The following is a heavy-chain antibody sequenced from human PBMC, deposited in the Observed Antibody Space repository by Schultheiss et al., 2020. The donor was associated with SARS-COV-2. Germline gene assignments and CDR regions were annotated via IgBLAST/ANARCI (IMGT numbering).Heavy chain of an antibody. V-gene: IGHV4-4*07. CDR1: GGSISSYY. J-gene: IGHJ5*02. Sequence: SETLSLTCTVSGGSISSYYWSWIRQPAGKGLEWIGRIYTSGSTNYNPSLKSRVNISVDTSKNQFSLKLSSVTAADTAVYYCARGWGSSGWFDPWGQGTLVTVAS. CDR3: ARGWGSSGWFDP. CDR2: IYTSGST. D-gene: IGHD3-16*01.